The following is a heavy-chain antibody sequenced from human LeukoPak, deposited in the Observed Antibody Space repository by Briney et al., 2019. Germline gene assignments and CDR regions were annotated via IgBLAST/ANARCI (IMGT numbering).Heavy chain of an antibody. V-gene: IGHV4-59*01. CDR1: GGFINSAY. D-gene: IGHD4-11*01. J-gene: IGHJ6*03. CDR2: IYYSET. CDR3: ARDTGMNKLQYSAFYYIDV. Sequence: SETLPLTCLVSGGFINSAYWTWMRQPAGKGLEWIGHIYYSETNYNPSLKRRVTISLDTSKNQFSLTLYSVTAADKAVYYCARDTGMNKLQYSAFYYIDVWGKGTTVTVSS.